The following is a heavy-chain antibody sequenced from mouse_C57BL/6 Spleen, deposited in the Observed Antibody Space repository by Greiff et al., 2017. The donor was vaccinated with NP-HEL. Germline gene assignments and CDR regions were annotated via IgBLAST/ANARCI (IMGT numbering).Heavy chain of an antibody. CDR3: AEYSKDYAMDY. CDR2: IYPRSGNT. Sequence: VQLQESGAELARPGASVKLSCKASGYTFTSYGISWVKQRTGQGLEWIGEIYPRSGNTYYNEKFKGKATLTADKSSSTAYMELRSLTSEDSAVYFCAEYSKDYAMDYWGQGTSVTVSS. J-gene: IGHJ4*01. V-gene: IGHV1-81*01. D-gene: IGHD2-5*01. CDR1: GYTFTSYG.